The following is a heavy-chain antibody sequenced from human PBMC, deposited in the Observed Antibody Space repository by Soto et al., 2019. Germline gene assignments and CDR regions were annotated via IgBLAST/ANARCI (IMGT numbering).Heavy chain of an antibody. V-gene: IGHV1-69*01. CDR3: ARAFSITMVRGVPNWFDP. CDR2: IIPIFGTA. Sequence: VQLLESGAEVKKPGSSVKVSCKASGGTFSSYAISWVRQAPGQGLEWMGGIIPIFGTANYAQKFQGRVTITADESTSTAYMELSSLRSEDTAVYYCARAFSITMVRGVPNWFDPWGQGTLVTVSS. D-gene: IGHD3-10*01. J-gene: IGHJ5*02. CDR1: GGTFSSYA.